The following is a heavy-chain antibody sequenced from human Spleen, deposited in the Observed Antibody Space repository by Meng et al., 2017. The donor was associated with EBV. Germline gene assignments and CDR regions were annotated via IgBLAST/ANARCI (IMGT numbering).Heavy chain of an antibody. V-gene: IGHV4-39*07. CDR2: IHYKGTN. CDR3: ARGNWALL. D-gene: IGHD1-26*01. J-gene: IGHJ4*02. Sequence: QVQLQESGPGLMKPSGTLSLNCTVSGGSISSSSSYWAWVRQPPGKGLEWIGAIHYKGTNFYNPSLKSRVTMSVDTSKSQLSLKMTSVTAADTAVYYCARGNWALLWGQGTLVTVSS. CDR1: GGSISSSSSY.